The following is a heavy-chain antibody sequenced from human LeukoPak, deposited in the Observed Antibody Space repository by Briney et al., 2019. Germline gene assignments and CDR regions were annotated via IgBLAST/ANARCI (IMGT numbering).Heavy chain of an antibody. V-gene: IGHV3-33*01. CDR3: ARDRHCANGVCHSPPGMDV. CDR2: IWFDGKNE. CDR1: GFTFSSYG. J-gene: IGHJ6*02. D-gene: IGHD2-8*01. Sequence: GGSLRLSCAASGFTFSSYGMHWVRQAPGKGLEWVADIWFDGKNEHFADSVKGRFTISRGNSKNTMYLQINSLRAEDTAVYYCARDRHCANGVCHSPPGMDVWGQGTTVTVSS.